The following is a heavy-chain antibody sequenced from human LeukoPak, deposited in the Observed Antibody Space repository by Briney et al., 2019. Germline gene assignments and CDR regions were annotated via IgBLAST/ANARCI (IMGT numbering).Heavy chain of an antibody. V-gene: IGHV3-11*01. Sequence: PGGSLRLSCAASGFTFSDYYMSWIRQAPGKGLEWVSYISSSGSTIYYADSVKGRFTISRDNAKNSLYLQMNSLRAEDTAVYYCARVWYSYGHNALYSENWGQGTLVTVSS. CDR3: ARVWYSYGHNALYSEN. CDR1: GFTFSDYY. D-gene: IGHD5-18*01. CDR2: ISSSGSTI. J-gene: IGHJ4*02.